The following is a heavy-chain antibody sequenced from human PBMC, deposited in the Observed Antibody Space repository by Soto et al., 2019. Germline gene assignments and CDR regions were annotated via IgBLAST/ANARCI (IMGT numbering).Heavy chain of an antibody. J-gene: IGHJ3*02. V-gene: IGHV1-8*02. CDR2: MNANSGNT. CDR1: GYTFTSYG. Sequence: ASVKVSCKASGYTFTSYGISWVRQAPGQGLEWMGWMNANSGNTGYAQKFQGRVTMTRNTSISTAYMELSSLRSEDTAVYYCARDKSIAVAGTGLKWPYIWGQGTMVTVSS. D-gene: IGHD6-19*01. CDR3: ARDKSIAVAGTGLKWPYI.